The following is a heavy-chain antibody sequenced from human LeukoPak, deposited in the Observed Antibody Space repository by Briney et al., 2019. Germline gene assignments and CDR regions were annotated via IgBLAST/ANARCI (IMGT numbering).Heavy chain of an antibody. J-gene: IGHJ3*02. CDR3: AKGLYIAAAGKEKAFDI. V-gene: IGHV3-30*18. Sequence: GSLRLSCAASGFTFSSYGMHWVRQAPGKGLEWVAVISYDGSNKYYADSVKGRFTISRDNAKNSLYLQMNSLRAEDTAVYYCAKGLYIAAAGKEKAFDIWGQGTMVTVSS. D-gene: IGHD6-13*01. CDR2: ISYDGSNK. CDR1: GFTFSSYG.